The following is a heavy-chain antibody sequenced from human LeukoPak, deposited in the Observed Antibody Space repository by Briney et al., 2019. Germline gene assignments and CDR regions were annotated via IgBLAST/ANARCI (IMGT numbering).Heavy chain of an antibody. J-gene: IGHJ6*03. CDR1: GYTFTSYD. CDR3: ARGGRYFDWLLLYYYYYMDV. D-gene: IGHD3-9*01. V-gene: IGHV1-8*03. CDR2: MNPNSGNT. Sequence: GASVKVSCKASGYTFTSYDINWVRQATGQGLEWMGWMNPNSGNTGYAQKFQGRVTITRNTSISTAYMELSSLRSEDTAVYYCARGGRYFDWLLLYYYYYMDVWGKGTTVTVSS.